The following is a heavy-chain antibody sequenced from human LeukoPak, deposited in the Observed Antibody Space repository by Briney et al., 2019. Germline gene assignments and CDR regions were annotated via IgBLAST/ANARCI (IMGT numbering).Heavy chain of an antibody. D-gene: IGHD6-6*01. CDR3: ARDLTYSSSSDY. J-gene: IGHJ4*02. CDR2: ISSSSSYI. CDR1: GFTFSSYW. V-gene: IGHV3-21*01. Sequence: GGSLRLSCAASGFTFSSYWMHWVRQAPGKGLEWVSSISSSSSYIYYADSVKGRFTTSRDNAKNSLYLQMNSLRAEDTAVYYCARDLTYSSSSDYWGQGTLVTVSS.